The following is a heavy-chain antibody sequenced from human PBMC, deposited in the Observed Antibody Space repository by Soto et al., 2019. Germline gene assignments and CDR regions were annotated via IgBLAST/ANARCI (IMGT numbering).Heavy chain of an antibody. CDR3: ARLRLRAAAGFDY. J-gene: IGHJ4*02. CDR2: IYYSGST. D-gene: IGHD6-13*01. V-gene: IGHV4-39*01. Sequence: PSETLSLTCTVSGGSISSSSYYWGWIRQPPGNGLEWIGSIYYSGSTYYNPSLKSRVTISVDTSKNQFSLKLSSVTAADTAVYYCARLRLRAAAGFDYWGQGTLVTVSS. CDR1: GGSISSSSYY.